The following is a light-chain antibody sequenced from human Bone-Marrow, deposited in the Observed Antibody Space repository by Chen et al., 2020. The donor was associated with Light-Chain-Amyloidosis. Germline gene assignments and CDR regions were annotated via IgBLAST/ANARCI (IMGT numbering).Light chain of an antibody. CDR3: SSYTSSVSWV. Sequence: SALTQPASVSWSPGPSMTLSCPGTSNDVGGYDYVSWYQRHPDKAPRLMIYDVTNRPSGVSHRFSGSKSGNTASLTISGLQAEDEGDYYCSSYTSSVSWVFGGGTRVTVL. CDR2: DVT. J-gene: IGLJ3*02. V-gene: IGLV2-14*03. CDR1: SNDVGGYDY.